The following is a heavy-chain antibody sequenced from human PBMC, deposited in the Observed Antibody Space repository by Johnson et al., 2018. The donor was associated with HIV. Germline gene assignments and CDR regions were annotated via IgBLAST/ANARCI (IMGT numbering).Heavy chain of an antibody. CDR2: IRYDGTNK. CDR1: EFTFSSYD. J-gene: IGHJ3*02. CDR3: AIVGIFGVAPDDAFEI. Sequence: QVQLVESGGGVVQPGGSLKLSCAASEFTFSSYDMHWVRQAPGKGLEWVTFIRYDGTNKYYADSVKGRFTISRDNSKNTLYLQMNSLRAEDTAVYYCAIVGIFGVAPDDAFEIWGQGTMVTVSS. V-gene: IGHV3-30*02. D-gene: IGHD3-3*01.